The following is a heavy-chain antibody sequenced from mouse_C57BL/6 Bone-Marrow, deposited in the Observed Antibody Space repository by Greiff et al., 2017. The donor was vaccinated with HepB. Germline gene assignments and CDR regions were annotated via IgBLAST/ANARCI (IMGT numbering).Heavy chain of an antibody. CDR2: IRNKANGYTT. D-gene: IGHD1-1*01. CDR3: VKAVSSGSSYTWFAY. Sequence: VNVVESGGGLVQPGASLRLSCAASGFTFNDYQMSWVRQAPGKAPEWLALIRNKANGYTTEYTASVKGRFTISRDHSQNILYLQMNTLRADDSATYYCVKAVSSGSSYTWFAYWGQGTLVTVSA. J-gene: IGHJ3*01. V-gene: IGHV7-4*01. CDR1: GFTFNDYQ.